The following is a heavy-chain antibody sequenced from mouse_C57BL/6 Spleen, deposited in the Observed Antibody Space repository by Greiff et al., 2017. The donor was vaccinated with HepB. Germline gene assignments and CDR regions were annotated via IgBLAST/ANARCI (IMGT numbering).Heavy chain of an antibody. V-gene: IGHV1-52*01. Sequence: QVHVKQPGAELVRPGSSVKLSCKASGYTFTSYWMHWVKQRPIQGLEWIGNIDPSDSETHYNQKFKDKATLTVDKSSSTAYMQLSSLTSEDSAVYYCAREEDDYDFDYWGQGTTLTVSS. D-gene: IGHD2-4*01. CDR2: IDPSDSET. J-gene: IGHJ2*01. CDR1: GYTFTSYW. CDR3: AREEDDYDFDY.